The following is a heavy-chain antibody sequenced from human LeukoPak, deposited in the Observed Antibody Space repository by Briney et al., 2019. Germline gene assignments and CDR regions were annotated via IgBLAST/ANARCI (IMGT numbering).Heavy chain of an antibody. CDR3: ARDFSGIVDTVLVYYFDY. J-gene: IGHJ4*02. Sequence: GGSLRLSCAASGFTFSIYSMNWVRQAPGKGLEWVSYTSRTGSTRDYADSVKGRFTVSRDNAQNSFYLQMNSLRDEDTAVYYCARDFSGIVDTVLVYYFDYWGQGTLVTVSS. V-gene: IGHV3-48*02. D-gene: IGHD5-18*01. CDR1: GFTFSIYS. CDR2: TSRTGSTR.